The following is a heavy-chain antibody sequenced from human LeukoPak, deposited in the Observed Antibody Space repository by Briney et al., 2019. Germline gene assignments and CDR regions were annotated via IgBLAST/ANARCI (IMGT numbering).Heavy chain of an antibody. CDR2: INPNSGGT. Sequence: ASVKVSCKASGYTFTGYYMHWVRQAPGQGLEWMGWINPNSGGTNYAQKFQGRVTMTRDTSISTAYMELSRLRSDVTAVYYCARDLGIAARYFDYWGQGTLVTVSS. CDR1: GYTFTGYY. J-gene: IGHJ4*02. CDR3: ARDLGIAARYFDY. D-gene: IGHD6-6*01. V-gene: IGHV1-2*02.